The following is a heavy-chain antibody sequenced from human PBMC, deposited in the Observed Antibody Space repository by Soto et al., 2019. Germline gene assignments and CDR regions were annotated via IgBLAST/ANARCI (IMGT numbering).Heavy chain of an antibody. V-gene: IGHV3-30-3*01. CDR3: ARDQGEWLVNYGMDV. Sequence: GGSLRLSCAASGFTFSSYAMHWVRQAPGKGLEWVAVISYDGNNKYYADSVKGRFTISRDNSKNTLYLQMNSLRAEDTAVYYCARDQGEWLVNYGMDVWGQGTTVTVSS. CDR1: GFTFSSYA. D-gene: IGHD6-19*01. CDR2: ISYDGNNK. J-gene: IGHJ6*02.